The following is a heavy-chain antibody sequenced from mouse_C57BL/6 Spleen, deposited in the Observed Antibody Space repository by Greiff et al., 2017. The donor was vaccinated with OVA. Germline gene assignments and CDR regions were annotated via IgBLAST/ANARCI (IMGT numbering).Heavy chain of an antibody. Sequence: VQLQQPGAELVKPGASVKLSCKASGYTFTSYWMQWVKQRPGQGLEWIGEIDPSDSYTNYNQKFKGKATLTVDTSSSTAYMQLSSLTSEDSAVYYCASRGLTTVVDYFDYWGQGTTLTVSS. J-gene: IGHJ2*01. V-gene: IGHV1-50*01. D-gene: IGHD1-1*01. CDR1: GYTFTSYW. CDR3: ASRGLTTVVDYFDY. CDR2: IDPSDSYT.